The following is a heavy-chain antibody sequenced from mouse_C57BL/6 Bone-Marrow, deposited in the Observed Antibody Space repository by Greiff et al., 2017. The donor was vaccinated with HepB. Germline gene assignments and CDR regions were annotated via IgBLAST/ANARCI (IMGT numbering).Heavy chain of an antibody. V-gene: IGHV1-59*01. CDR1: GYTFTSYW. Sequence: QVQLQQPGAELVRPGTSVKLSCKASGYTFTSYWMHWVKQRPGQGLEWIGVIDPSDSYTNYNQKFKGKATLTVDTSSSTAYMQLSSLTSEDSAVYYCARLRGNVDVWGTGTTVTVSS. J-gene: IGHJ1*03. CDR2: IDPSDSYT. CDR3: ARLRGNVDV.